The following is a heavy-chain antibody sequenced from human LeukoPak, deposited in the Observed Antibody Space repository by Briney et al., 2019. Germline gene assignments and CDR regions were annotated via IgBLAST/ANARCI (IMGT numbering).Heavy chain of an antibody. CDR1: GYTFTSYG. Sequence: ASVKVSCKASGYTFTSYGISWVRQAPGQGLEWMGWISAYNGNTNYAQKLQGRVTMTTDTSTSTAYMELRSLRSDDTAVYYYARTKVVITKGYNWFDPWGQGTLVTVSS. CDR3: ARTKVVITKGYNWFDP. V-gene: IGHV1-18*01. D-gene: IGHD3-22*01. CDR2: ISAYNGNT. J-gene: IGHJ5*02.